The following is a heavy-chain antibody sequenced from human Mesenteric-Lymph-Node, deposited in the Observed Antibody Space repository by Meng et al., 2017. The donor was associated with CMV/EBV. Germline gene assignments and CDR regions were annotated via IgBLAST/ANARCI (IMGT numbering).Heavy chain of an antibody. J-gene: IGHJ4*02. V-gene: IGHV4-34*01. CDR1: GGSFSGYD. Sequence: SETLSLTCAVYGGSFSGYDWTWIRQSPGKGLEWIGEIKHRGSTNYNPSLKSRLTISLDTSKNQFSLKLKSVTAADTAVYYCARGSTSVTMIVVVFTAASLAYDSWGQGTLVTVSS. CDR2: IKHRGST. CDR3: ARGSTSVTMIVVVFTAASLAYDS. D-gene: IGHD3-22*01.